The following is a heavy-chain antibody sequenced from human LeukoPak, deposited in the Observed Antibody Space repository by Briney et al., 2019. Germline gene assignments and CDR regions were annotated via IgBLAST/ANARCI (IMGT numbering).Heavy chain of an antibody. CDR1: GYTFTNYD. D-gene: IGHD2-2*01. V-gene: IGHV1-8*03. CDR3: TYGGYGYQQAFDY. CDR2: MNPNSGTT. J-gene: IGHJ4*02. Sequence: ASVKVSCKASGYTFTNYDINWVRQATGQGLEWMGWMNPNSGTTGYAQKFLGRVTITRNTSISTTYMELSSLRSEDTAVYYCTYGGYGYQQAFDYWGQGTLVTVSS.